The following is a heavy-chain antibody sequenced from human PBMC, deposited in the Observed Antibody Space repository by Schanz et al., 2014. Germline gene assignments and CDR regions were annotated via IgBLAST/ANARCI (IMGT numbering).Heavy chain of an antibody. V-gene: IGHV3-48*01. CDR2: IGVDGTTT. D-gene: IGHD1-26*01. J-gene: IGHJ4*02. Sequence: EVHLVESGGGLIQPGGSLRLSCAASGFSVGNKYMNWVRQAPGKGLEWVSVIGVDGTTTYYADSVKGRFTISRDNAKNSLYLQMNGLRAEDTAVYYCARDHTTESYYSAGPPIDYWGQGTLLTVSS. CDR1: GFSVGNKY. CDR3: ARDHTTESYYSAGPPIDY.